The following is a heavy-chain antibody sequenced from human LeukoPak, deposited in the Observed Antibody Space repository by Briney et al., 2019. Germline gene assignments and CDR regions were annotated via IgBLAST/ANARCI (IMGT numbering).Heavy chain of an antibody. CDR3: ARALYGWFDP. CDR1: GGSISSHY. D-gene: IGHD4-17*01. CDR2: ISNSGST. Sequence: PSETLSLTCTVSGGSISSHYWTWIRQSPVKGLEWIGDISNSGSTSYNPSLKSRVTISVDTSKNQFSLKLSSVTAADTAVYYCARALYGWFDPWGQGTLVTVSS. V-gene: IGHV4-59*08. J-gene: IGHJ5*02.